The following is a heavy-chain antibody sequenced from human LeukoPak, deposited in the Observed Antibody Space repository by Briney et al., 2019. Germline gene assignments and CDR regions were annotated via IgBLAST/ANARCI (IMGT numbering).Heavy chain of an antibody. Sequence: SETLSLTCAVYGGSFSGYHWTWIRQSPGKGLEWIGDINPSGSTYYNPSLKSRLTISVDTSKNQFSLKLRSVTAADTAVYYCARVGYSYSINDWLRTGLGAYPTKYYYYMDVWGKGTTVTVSS. CDR1: GGSFSGYH. D-gene: IGHD5-18*01. CDR2: INPSGST. V-gene: IGHV4-34*01. CDR3: ARVGYSYSINDWLRTGLGAYPTKYYYYMDV. J-gene: IGHJ6*03.